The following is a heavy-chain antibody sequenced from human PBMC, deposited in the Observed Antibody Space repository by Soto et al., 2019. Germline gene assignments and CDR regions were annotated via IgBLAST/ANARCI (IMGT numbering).Heavy chain of an antibody. D-gene: IGHD4-4*01. V-gene: IGHV3-30-3*01. CDR2: ISYDGSNK. CDR3: ARVKYSNYDLLDY. Sequence: GGALRLSFAAPGFPFRSYAFHWGRQVPGKGLEWVAVISYDGSNKYYADSVKGRFTISRDNSKNTLYLQMNSLRAEDTAVYYCARVKYSNYDLLDYWGQGTLVTVSS. CDR1: GFPFRSYA. J-gene: IGHJ4*02.